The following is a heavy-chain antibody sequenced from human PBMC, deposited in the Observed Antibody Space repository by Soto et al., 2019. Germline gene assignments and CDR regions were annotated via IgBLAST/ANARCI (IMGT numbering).Heavy chain of an antibody. CDR2: IYYSGST. V-gene: IGHV4-61*01. CDR1: GGSVSSGSYY. Sequence: SETLSLICTVSGGSVSSGSYYWSWIRQPPGKGLEWIGYIYYSGSTNYNPSLKSRVTISVDTSKNQFSLKLSSVTAADTAVYYCAGALLGNWFDPWGQGTLVTVSS. D-gene: IGHD3-10*01. CDR3: AGALLGNWFDP. J-gene: IGHJ5*02.